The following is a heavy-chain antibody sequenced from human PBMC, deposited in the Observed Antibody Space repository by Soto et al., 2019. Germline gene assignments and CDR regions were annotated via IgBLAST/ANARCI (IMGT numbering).Heavy chain of an antibody. Sequence: SCKASGFTFSSYAMHWVRQAPGKGLEWVAVISYDGSNKYYADSVKGRFTISRDNSKNTLYLQMNSLRAEDTAVYYCANRPYSSGNQFWGQGTLVTVSS. CDR3: ANRPYSSGNQF. D-gene: IGHD6-19*01. J-gene: IGHJ4*02. CDR1: GFTFSSYA. CDR2: ISYDGSNK. V-gene: IGHV3-30-3*02.